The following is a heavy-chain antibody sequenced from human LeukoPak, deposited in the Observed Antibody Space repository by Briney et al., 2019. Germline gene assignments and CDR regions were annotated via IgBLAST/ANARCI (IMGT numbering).Heavy chain of an antibody. V-gene: IGHV3-43*01. D-gene: IGHD3-3*01. CDR1: GFTFDDYT. CDR3: AKDKGSGYCGSGLDY. Sequence: GSLRLSCAASGFTFDDYTMHWVRQAPGKGLEWVSLISWDGGSTYYADSVKGRFTISRDNSKNSLYLQMNSLRTEDTALYYCAKDKGSGYCGSGLDYWGQGTLVTVSS. CDR2: ISWDGGST. J-gene: IGHJ4*02.